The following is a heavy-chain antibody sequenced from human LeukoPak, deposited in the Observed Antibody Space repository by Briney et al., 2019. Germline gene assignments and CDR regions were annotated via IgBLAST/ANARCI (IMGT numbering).Heavy chain of an antibody. V-gene: IGHV4-39*07. CDR1: GGSISSTTYY. J-gene: IGHJ6*03. D-gene: IGHD1-26*01. CDR3: SGSYLYSYYYYMDV. CDR2: IYYRGST. Sequence: SETLSLTCTVSGGSISSTTYYWGWIRQPPGKGLEWIGNIYYRGSTYYNPSLKSRVTISVDTSKNQFSLKLSSVTAADTAVYYCSGSYLYSYYYYMDVWGKGTTVTISS.